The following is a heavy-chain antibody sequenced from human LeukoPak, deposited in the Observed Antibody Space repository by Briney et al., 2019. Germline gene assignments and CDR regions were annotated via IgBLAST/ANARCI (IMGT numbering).Heavy chain of an antibody. V-gene: IGHV1-24*01. Sequence: GASVRVSCKVSGHTLTQLSIHWVRQAPGKGLEWMGGSHPEDGAPNFAQNFQGRISMTEDTSIDTAYLALTSLTSDDTAVYFCAAVRTSTQDFYDDAASRNPFDYWGQGTLLTVSS. D-gene: IGHD2/OR15-2a*01. CDR3: AAVRTSTQDFYDDAASRNPFDY. J-gene: IGHJ4*02. CDR1: GHTLTQLS. CDR2: SHPEDGAP.